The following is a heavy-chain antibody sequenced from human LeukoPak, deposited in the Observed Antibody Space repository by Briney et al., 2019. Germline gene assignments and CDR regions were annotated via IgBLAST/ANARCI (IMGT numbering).Heavy chain of an antibody. J-gene: IGHJ3*02. Sequence: ASVKVSCKASGYTFTGYYMHWVRQAPGQGLEWMGWINPNSGGTNYAQKFQGRVTMTRDKSIRTAYMELSRLTSDDTAVYYCTRVSSGWPPGASHIWGQGTMVTVSS. CDR1: GYTFTGYY. V-gene: IGHV1-2*02. CDR3: TRVSSGWPPGASHI. D-gene: IGHD6-19*01. CDR2: INPNSGGT.